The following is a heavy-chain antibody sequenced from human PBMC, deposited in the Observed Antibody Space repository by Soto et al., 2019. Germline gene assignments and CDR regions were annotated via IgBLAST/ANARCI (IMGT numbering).Heavy chain of an antibody. Sequence: GGSLRLSCAASGFTFSSYAMHWVRQAPGKGLEWVAVISYDGSNKYYADSVKGRFTISRDNSKNTLYLQMNSLRAEDTAVYYCARERGGEDYYYGMDVWGQGTTVTVSS. CDR3: ARERGGEDYYYGMDV. D-gene: IGHD3-16*01. CDR2: ISYDGSNK. CDR1: GFTFSSYA. J-gene: IGHJ6*02. V-gene: IGHV3-30-3*01.